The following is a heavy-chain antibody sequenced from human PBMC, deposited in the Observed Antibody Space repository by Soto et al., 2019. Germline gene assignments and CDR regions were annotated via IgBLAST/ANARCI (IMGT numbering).Heavy chain of an antibody. Sequence: PGGSLRLSCAASGFTFSSYAMSWVRQAPGKGLEWVSAISGSGGSTYYADSVKGRFTISRDNSKNTLYLQMNSLRAEDTAVYYCAKATRLPNYAIRRIAAAGPFDYWGQGTLVTVSS. CDR2: ISGSGGST. D-gene: IGHD6-13*01. CDR1: GFTFSSYA. J-gene: IGHJ4*02. CDR3: AKATRLPNYAIRRIAAAGPFDY. V-gene: IGHV3-23*01.